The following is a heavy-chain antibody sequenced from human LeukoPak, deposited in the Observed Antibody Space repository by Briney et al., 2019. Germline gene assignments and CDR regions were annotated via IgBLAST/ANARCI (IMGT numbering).Heavy chain of an antibody. V-gene: IGHV3-30*04. CDR2: ISYDGSNK. J-gene: IGHJ4*02. CDR1: GFTFSSYV. D-gene: IGHD6-13*01. CDR3: ANIAAVPSFDY. Sequence: PGGSLRLSCAASGFTFSSYVMHWVRQAPGKGLEWVAVISYDGSNKYYADSVKGRFTISRDNSKNTLYLQMNSLRAEDTAVYYCANIAAVPSFDYWGQGTLATVSS.